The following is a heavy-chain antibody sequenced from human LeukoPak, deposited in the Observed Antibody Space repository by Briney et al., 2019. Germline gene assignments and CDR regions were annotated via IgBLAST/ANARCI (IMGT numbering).Heavy chain of an antibody. Sequence: GGSLRLSCAASGFTFSSYAMSWVRQAPGKGLEWVSAISGSGGSTYYADSVKGRFTISRDNSKNTLYLQMNSLRAEDTAVYYCARGTYSGYYVDYWGQGTLVTVSS. CDR1: GFTFSSYA. D-gene: IGHD5-12*01. CDR2: ISGSGGST. J-gene: IGHJ4*02. V-gene: IGHV3-23*01. CDR3: ARGTYSGYYVDY.